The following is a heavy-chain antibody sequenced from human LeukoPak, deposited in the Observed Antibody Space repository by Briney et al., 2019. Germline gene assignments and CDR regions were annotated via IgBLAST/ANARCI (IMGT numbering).Heavy chain of an antibody. CDR2: INHSGST. D-gene: IGHD6-25*01. J-gene: IGHJ1*01. CDR1: GGSFSGYY. Sequence: SETLSLTCAVYGGSFSGYYWSWIRQPPGKGLEWIGEINHSGSTNYNPSLKSRVTISVDTSKNQFSLKLSSVTAADTAVYYCARHGQRLQLYFQHWGQGTLVTVSS. CDR3: ARHGQRLQLYFQH. V-gene: IGHV4-34*01.